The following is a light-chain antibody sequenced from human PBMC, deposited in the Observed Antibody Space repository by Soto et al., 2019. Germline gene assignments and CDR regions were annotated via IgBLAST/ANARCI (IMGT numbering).Light chain of an antibody. V-gene: IGKV3-15*01. CDR2: RAS. CDR1: QSVGSL. CDR3: QQYNKWPIT. Sequence: EILLTPSPSTLSVSPGEGATLSCRASQSVGSLLAWYQQKPGQAPRLLIYRASTRAAGLPDRFSGSGSETDFTLTISSLQSEDFAVYYCQQYNKWPITFGQGTRLEI. J-gene: IGKJ5*01.